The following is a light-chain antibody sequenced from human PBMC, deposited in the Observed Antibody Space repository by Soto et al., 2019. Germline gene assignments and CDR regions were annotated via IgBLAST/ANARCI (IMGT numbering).Light chain of an antibody. J-gene: IGLJ1*01. V-gene: IGLV2-14*01. CDR2: DVS. Sequence: QSVLTQPASLSGSPGQSITISCTGTSSDVGGYNYVSWYQQRPGKAPEVLIYDVSDRPSGVSHRFSGSKSGNTASLTISGLQAEDDADYYCSSYTSSRTFVFGTGTKLTVL. CDR3: SSYTSSRTFV. CDR1: SSDVGGYNY.